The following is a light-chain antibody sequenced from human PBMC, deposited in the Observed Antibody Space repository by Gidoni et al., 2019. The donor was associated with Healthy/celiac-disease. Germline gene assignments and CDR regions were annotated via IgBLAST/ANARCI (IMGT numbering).Light chain of an antibody. Sequence: EIVLTQSPATLPLYPGERATLSCRASQSVSSYLAWYQQKPGQAHRLLIYDASNRATGIPARFSGSGSGTDFSLTISSLEPADFAVYYCQQRSNWPPGYTFXQXTKLEIK. J-gene: IGKJ2*01. CDR2: DAS. CDR1: QSVSSY. CDR3: QQRSNWPPGYT. V-gene: IGKV3-11*01.